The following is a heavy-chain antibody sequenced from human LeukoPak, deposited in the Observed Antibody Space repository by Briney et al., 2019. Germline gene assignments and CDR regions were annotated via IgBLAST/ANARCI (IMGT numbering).Heavy chain of an antibody. CDR3: ASETIAAAGTDVDY. Sequence: PGGSLRLSCAASGFTFSSYAMHWVRQAPGKGLEWVAVISYDGSNKYYADSVKGRFTISRDNSKNTLYLQMNSLSAEDTAVYYCASETIAAAGTDVDYWGQGTLVTVSS. J-gene: IGHJ4*02. D-gene: IGHD6-13*01. CDR1: GFTFSSYA. V-gene: IGHV3-30-3*01. CDR2: ISYDGSNK.